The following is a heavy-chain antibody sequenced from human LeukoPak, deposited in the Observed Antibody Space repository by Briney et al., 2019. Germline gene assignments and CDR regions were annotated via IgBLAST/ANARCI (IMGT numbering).Heavy chain of an antibody. CDR3: AREGSGRAVDY. J-gene: IGHJ4*02. Sequence: PGGSLRLSCAASGFTFSSYSMNWVRQAPGKGLEWVSYISSSSSTIYYADSVKGRFTISRDNAKNTLYLQMNSLRAEDTAVYYCAREGSGRAVDYWGQGTLVTVSS. V-gene: IGHV3-48*04. CDR1: GFTFSSYS. CDR2: ISSSSSTI. D-gene: IGHD6-19*01.